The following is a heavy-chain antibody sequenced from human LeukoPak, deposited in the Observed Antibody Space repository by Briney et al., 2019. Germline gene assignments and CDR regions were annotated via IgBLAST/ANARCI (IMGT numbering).Heavy chain of an antibody. CDR3: ARGSDGYSYGLSGNWFDP. Sequence: PGGSLRLSCAASGFTFSSYAMHWVRQAPGKGLEWVAVISYDGSNKYYADSVKGRFTISRDNSKNTLYLQMNSLRAEDTAVYYCARGSDGYSYGLSGNWFDPWGQGTLVTVSS. D-gene: IGHD5-18*01. CDR1: GFTFSSYA. V-gene: IGHV3-30-3*01. CDR2: ISYDGSNK. J-gene: IGHJ5*02.